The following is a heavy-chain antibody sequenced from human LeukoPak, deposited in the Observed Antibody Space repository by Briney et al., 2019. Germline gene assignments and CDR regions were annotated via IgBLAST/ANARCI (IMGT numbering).Heavy chain of an antibody. CDR2: IYSGGST. CDR3: ARVATMVGEPYYFDY. J-gene: IGHJ4*02. CDR1: GFTVSSNY. Sequence: GGSLRLSCAASGFTVSSNYMSWVRQAPGKGLEWVSVIYSGGSTYYADSVKGRFTISRHNSKNTLYLQMNSLRAEDTAVSYCARVATMVGEPYYFDYWGQGTLVTVSS. V-gene: IGHV3-53*04. D-gene: IGHD3-10*02.